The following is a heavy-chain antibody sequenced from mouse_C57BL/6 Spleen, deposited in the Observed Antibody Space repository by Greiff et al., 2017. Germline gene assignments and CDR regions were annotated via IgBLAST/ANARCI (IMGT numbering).Heavy chain of an antibody. J-gene: IGHJ2*01. CDR3: ARDLLGRGYFDD. V-gene: IGHV5-16*01. D-gene: IGHD4-1*01. Sequence: EVKLVESEGGLVQPGSSMKLSCTASGFTFSDYYMAWVRQVPEKGLEWVANINYDGSSTYYLDSLKSRFIISRDNAKNILYLQMSSLKSEDTATYYCARDLLGRGYFDDWGQGTTRTVSS. CDR1: GFTFSDYY. CDR2: INYDGSST.